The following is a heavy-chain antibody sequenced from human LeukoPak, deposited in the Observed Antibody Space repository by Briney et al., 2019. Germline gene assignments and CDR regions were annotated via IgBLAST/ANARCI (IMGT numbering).Heavy chain of an antibody. CDR1: GFTFDDYA. D-gene: IGHD6-19*01. Sequence: GGSLRLSCAASGFTFDDYAMPWVRQAPGKGLEWVSGISWNSGSIGYADSVKGRFTISRDNAKNSLYLQMNSLRAEDTALYCCAKDGGLYSSGWYADYWGQGTLVTVSS. V-gene: IGHV3-9*01. CDR3: AKDGGLYSSGWYADY. CDR2: ISWNSGSI. J-gene: IGHJ4*02.